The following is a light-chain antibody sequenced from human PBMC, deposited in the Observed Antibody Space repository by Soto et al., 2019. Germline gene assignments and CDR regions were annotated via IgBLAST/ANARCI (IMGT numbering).Light chain of an antibody. Sequence: QSALTQPASVSGSPGQSIAISCTGTSIDVGGYNYVSWYQQHPGKAPKLMIYEVSNRPSGISNRFSGSKSGNTASLTISGLQAEDEAAYYCTSYTSRSTWVFGGGTKLTVL. V-gene: IGLV2-14*01. CDR3: TSYTSRSTWV. CDR2: EVS. CDR1: SIDVGGYNY. J-gene: IGLJ3*02.